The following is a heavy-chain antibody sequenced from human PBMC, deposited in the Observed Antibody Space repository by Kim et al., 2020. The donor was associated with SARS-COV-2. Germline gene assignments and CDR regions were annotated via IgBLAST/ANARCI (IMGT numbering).Heavy chain of an antibody. V-gene: IGHV1-2*05. J-gene: IGHJ4*02. Sequence: ASVKVSCKASGYTFTGYYLHWVRQAPGQGLEWMGRINPNSGGTNYVQKFQGRVTMTRDTSISTASMELSRLTSDDTVVYYCARSGDCGSGSYLGYWGQGTLVTVSS. CDR1: GYTFTGYY. CDR3: ARSGDCGSGSYLGY. D-gene: IGHD3-10*01. CDR2: INPNSGGT.